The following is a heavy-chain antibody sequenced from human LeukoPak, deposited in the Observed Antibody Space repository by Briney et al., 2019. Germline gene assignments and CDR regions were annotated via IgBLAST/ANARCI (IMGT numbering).Heavy chain of an antibody. D-gene: IGHD6-13*01. CDR1: GYTFTSYY. J-gene: IGHJ4*02. Sequence: GASVKVSCKASGYTFTSYYMHWVRQAPGQGLEWMGWISPNSGGTNYAQKFQGRVTMTRDTSISTAYMELSRLRSDDTAVYYCARPEQQLVPYALDYWGQGTLVTVSS. V-gene: IGHV1-2*02. CDR3: ARPEQQLVPYALDY. CDR2: ISPNSGGT.